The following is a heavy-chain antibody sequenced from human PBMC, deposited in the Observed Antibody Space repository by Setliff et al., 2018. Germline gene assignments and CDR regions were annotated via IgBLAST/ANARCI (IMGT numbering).Heavy chain of an antibody. J-gene: IGHJ6*02. CDR1: GYTFTSYY. Sequence: EASVKVSCKASGYTFTSYYMHWVRQAPGQGLEWMGIINPSGGSTSYAQKFQGRVTMTRDTSTSTVYMELSSLRSEDTAVYYCARDPTTYYDILTGSSSRRYGMDVWGQGTTVTVSS. V-gene: IGHV1-46*01. D-gene: IGHD3-9*01. CDR3: ARDPTTYYDILTGSSSRRYGMDV. CDR2: INPSGGST.